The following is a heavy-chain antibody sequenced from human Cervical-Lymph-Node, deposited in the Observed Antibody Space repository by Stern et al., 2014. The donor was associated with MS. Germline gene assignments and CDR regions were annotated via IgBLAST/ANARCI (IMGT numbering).Heavy chain of an antibody. CDR3: ARLYTSGYFYYDMDV. Sequence: QVQLLQPGAEVKKPGSSVKVSCKASGGTFSTYVINWVRQAPGQGLEWMGGIALIFETTNYAQKFQGRVTITADETTRTGYMELSSLRSEDTAVYYCARLYTSGYFYYDMDVWGQGTTVTVSS. CDR1: GGTFSTYV. D-gene: IGHD3-22*01. J-gene: IGHJ6*02. V-gene: IGHV1-69*01. CDR2: IALIFETT.